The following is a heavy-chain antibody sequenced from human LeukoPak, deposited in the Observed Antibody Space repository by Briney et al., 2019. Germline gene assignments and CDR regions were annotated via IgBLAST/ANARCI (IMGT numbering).Heavy chain of an antibody. Sequence: GESLKISCKGSGYSFTSYWIGWVRQMPGKGLEWMGIIYPGDSDTRYSPSFQGQVTISADKTISTAYLQWSSLKASDTAMYYYARRQLHYYDSSGYYLGAFDIWGQGTMVTVSS. CDR3: ARRQLHYYDSSGYYLGAFDI. D-gene: IGHD3-22*01. V-gene: IGHV5-51*01. CDR1: GYSFTSYW. J-gene: IGHJ3*02. CDR2: IYPGDSDT.